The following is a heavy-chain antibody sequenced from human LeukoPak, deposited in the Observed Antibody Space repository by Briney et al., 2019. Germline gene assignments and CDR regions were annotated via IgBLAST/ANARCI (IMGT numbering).Heavy chain of an antibody. Sequence: ASVKVSCKASGYTFIDHYIHWVRQAPGQGLGWMGWINPNSGGTNYAQKFQGWVTMTRDTSISTAYMELSRLRSDDTAVYYCARDWVAAAGPYYYYYGMDVWGQGTTVTVSS. D-gene: IGHD6-13*01. CDR2: INPNSGGT. V-gene: IGHV1-2*04. CDR3: ARDWVAAAGPYYYYYGMDV. J-gene: IGHJ6*02. CDR1: GYTFIDHY.